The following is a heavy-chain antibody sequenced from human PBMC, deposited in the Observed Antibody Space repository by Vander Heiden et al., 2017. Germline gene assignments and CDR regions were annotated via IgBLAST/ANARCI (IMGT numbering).Heavy chain of an antibody. Sequence: EVQLLESGGGLVQPGESLRLSCAASGFTFPSSAMNWVRQAPGKGLEWVSAISGSGGSIYYADSVKGRFTISRDNSKNTLFLQMNSLRAEDTAVYYCAKGLTYYYDSSGYRLDAFDIWGQGTMVTVSS. CDR1: GFTFPSSA. J-gene: IGHJ3*02. V-gene: IGHV3-23*01. CDR2: ISGSGGSI. D-gene: IGHD3-22*01. CDR3: AKGLTYYYDSSGYRLDAFDI.